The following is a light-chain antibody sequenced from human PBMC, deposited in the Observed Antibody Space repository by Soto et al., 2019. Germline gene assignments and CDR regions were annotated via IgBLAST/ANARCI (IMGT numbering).Light chain of an antibody. V-gene: IGKV3-20*01. CDR2: GAS. Sequence: ETVLTQSPGTLSLSPGERATLSCRASQSVSSSYLAWYQQKPGQAPRLLIYGASSRATGIPDRFSGSGSGTDFTLTISRLEPEDVAVYYCQQYGRSPPSWTFGQGTKVEIK. J-gene: IGKJ1*01. CDR3: QQYGRSPPSWT. CDR1: QSVSSSY.